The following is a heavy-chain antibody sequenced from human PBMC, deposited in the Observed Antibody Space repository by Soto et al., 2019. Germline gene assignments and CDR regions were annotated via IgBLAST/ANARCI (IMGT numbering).Heavy chain of an antibody. Sequence: GESLKISCKGSGYTFTSYWINWVRQMPGKCLEWMGRINPSDSYTNYSPSFQGHVTFSVDKSTSTAYLQWSSLKASDTAMYYCARHNRYSSTWFEGWFDPWGQGTLVTVSS. D-gene: IGHD6-13*01. J-gene: IGHJ5*02. CDR2: INPSDSYT. CDR1: GYTFTSYW. CDR3: ARHNRYSSTWFEGWFDP. V-gene: IGHV5-10-1*01.